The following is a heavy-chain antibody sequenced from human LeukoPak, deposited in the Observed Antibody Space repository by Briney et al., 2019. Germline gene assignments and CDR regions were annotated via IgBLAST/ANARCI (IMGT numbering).Heavy chain of an antibody. V-gene: IGHV1-8*01. Sequence: ASVKVSCKASGYTFTSYDINWVRQATGQGLEWMGWMNPNSGNTGFAQKFQGRVTLTSNTSISTAYMELSSPRSEDAAAYYCARVGSAMTDFYFWGQGTLVTVSS. CDR3: ARVGSAMTDFYF. J-gene: IGHJ4*02. D-gene: IGHD3-10*01. CDR1: GYTFTSYD. CDR2: MNPNSGNT.